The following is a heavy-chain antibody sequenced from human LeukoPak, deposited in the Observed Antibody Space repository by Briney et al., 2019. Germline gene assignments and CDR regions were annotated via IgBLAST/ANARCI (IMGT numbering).Heavy chain of an antibody. V-gene: IGHV3-15*01. CDR3: ATDGITMVLVARQQRFDY. Sequence: GGSLRLSCAASGFTFSNAWMRWVRQAPGKGLEWVGRIKRKTDGGTTDYAAPVKGRFTISRDDSKNTLYLQMNSLKTEDSAVYYCATDGITMVLVARQQRFDYWGQGTLVTVSS. CDR1: GFTFSNAW. J-gene: IGHJ4*02. D-gene: IGHD3-10*01. CDR2: IKRKTDGGTT.